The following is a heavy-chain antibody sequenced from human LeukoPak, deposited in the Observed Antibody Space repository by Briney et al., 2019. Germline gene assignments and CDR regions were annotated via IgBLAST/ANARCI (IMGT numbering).Heavy chain of an antibody. V-gene: IGHV4-34*01. CDR3: ARGIVVVPAALELNWFDP. CDR2: INHSGRT. Sequence: SETLSLTCAEYGGSFSGSYWSWIRQPPGKGLEWIGEINHSGRTNYNPSLNSRVTISVDTSKNQFSLNLSSVTAADTAVYYCARGIVVVPAALELNWFDPWGQGTLVTVSS. J-gene: IGHJ5*02. D-gene: IGHD2-2*01. CDR1: GGSFSGSY.